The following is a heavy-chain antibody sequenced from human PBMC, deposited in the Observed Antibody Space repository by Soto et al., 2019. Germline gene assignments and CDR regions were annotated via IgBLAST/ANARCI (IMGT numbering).Heavy chain of an antibody. Sequence: EVQLVESGGGLIQPGGSLRLSCAASGFTFSNSWMTWVRQAPGKGVEWVANIKRDGSQKSYLDSVRGRFTISRDNAKNSLYLQMDSLTVEDTALYYCARDVSPGSSSLYLDAFDIWGQGTMVTVSS. CDR1: GFTFSNSW. J-gene: IGHJ3*02. D-gene: IGHD3-10*01. CDR3: ARDVSPGSSSLYLDAFDI. CDR2: IKRDGSQK. V-gene: IGHV3-7*05.